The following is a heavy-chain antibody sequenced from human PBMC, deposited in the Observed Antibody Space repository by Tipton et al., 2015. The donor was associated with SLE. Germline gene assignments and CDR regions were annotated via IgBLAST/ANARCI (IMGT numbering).Heavy chain of an antibody. V-gene: IGHV4-61*09. CDR3: ASEGPSVQGYYYDYDMDV. Sequence: TLSLTCTVSGRSINSASYYWSWIRQPAGQGLEWIGHIFTSGSTNYSPSLKSRVSISVDTSKNQFSLKLNSVTAADTAVYYCASEGPSVQGYYYDYDMDVWGQGSTVTVTS. CDR1: GRSINSASYY. J-gene: IGHJ6*01. D-gene: IGHD1-1*01. CDR2: IFTSGST.